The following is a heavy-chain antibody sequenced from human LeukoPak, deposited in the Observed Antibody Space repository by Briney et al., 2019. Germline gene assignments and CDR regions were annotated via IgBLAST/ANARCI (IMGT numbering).Heavy chain of an antibody. CDR2: IKQDGSEK. D-gene: IGHD3-22*01. J-gene: IGHJ4*02. CDR3: AKGGDYYYDSSGYPPPDY. CDR1: GFTFSSYW. Sequence: GGSLRLSCAASGFTFSSYWMSWVRQAPGKGLEWVANIKQDGSEKYYVDSVKGRFTISRDNSKNTLYLQMNSLRIEDTALYYCAKGGDYYYDSSGYPPPDYWGQGTLVTVSS. V-gene: IGHV3-7*01.